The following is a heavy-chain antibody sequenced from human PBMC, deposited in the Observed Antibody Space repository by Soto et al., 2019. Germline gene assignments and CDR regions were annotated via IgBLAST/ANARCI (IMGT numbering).Heavy chain of an antibody. V-gene: IGHV4-59*12. CDR1: GGSISSYY. CDR3: ARGLRIPAAGYEPWVGWFDP. J-gene: IGHJ5*02. Sequence: SETLSLTCTVSGGSISSYYWSWIRQPPGKGLEWTGYIYYSGSTNYNPSLKSRVTISVDTSKNQFSLKLSSVTAADTAVYYCARGLRIPAAGYEPWVGWFDPWGQGTLVTVSS. CDR2: IYYSGST. D-gene: IGHD2-2*01.